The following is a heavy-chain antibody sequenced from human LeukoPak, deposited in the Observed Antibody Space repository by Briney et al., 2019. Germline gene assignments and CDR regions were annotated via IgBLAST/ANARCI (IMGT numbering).Heavy chain of an antibody. V-gene: IGHV4-39*01. Sequence: PSETLSLTCTVSGGSISSSSYYWGWIRQPPGKGLEWIGSIHYSGSTYYNPSLKSRVTISVDTSKNQFSLKLSSVTAADTAVYYCARTGVKTAMVTHWGQGTLVTVSS. CDR2: IHYSGST. CDR3: ARTGVKTAMVTH. J-gene: IGHJ4*02. D-gene: IGHD5-18*01. CDR1: GGSISSSSYY.